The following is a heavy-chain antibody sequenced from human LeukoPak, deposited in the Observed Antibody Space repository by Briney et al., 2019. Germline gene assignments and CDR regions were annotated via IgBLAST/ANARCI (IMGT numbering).Heavy chain of an antibody. V-gene: IGHV3-73*01. J-gene: IGHJ4*02. CDR1: GFTFSGSA. CDR2: IRSKANSYAT. Sequence: GGSLRLSCAASGFTFSGSAMHWVRQASGEGLEWVGRIRSKANSYATAYAASVKGRFAISRDDSKNTAYLQMNSLKTEDTAVYYCTRPDDYGDYWGQGTLVTVSS. CDR3: TRPDDYGDY.